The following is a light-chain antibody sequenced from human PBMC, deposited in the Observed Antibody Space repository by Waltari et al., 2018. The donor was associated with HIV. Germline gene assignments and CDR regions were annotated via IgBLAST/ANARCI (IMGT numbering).Light chain of an antibody. Sequence: DIVMTQSPDSLAVSLGERATINCKSSQSVLYSSNHKNYLAWYQQKPGQPPKLLIYWAPTRESGVPDRFSGSGSGTEFTLTISILQAEDVAVYYCQQYYSTPYTFGQGTKLEIK. CDR3: QQYYSTPYT. V-gene: IGKV4-1*01. CDR2: WAP. CDR1: QSVLYSSNHKNY. J-gene: IGKJ2*01.